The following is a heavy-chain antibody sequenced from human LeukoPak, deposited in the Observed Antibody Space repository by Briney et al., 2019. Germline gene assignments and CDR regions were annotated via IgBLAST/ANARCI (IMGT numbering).Heavy chain of an antibody. D-gene: IGHD4-23*01. CDR1: GFTFSSYA. CDR2: ISGSGGSL. Sequence: GGSLRLSCAASGFTFSSYAMNWVRQAPGKGLEWVSVISGSGGSLYYSDSVRGRFTTSRDNSTNTLYLQMQSLRAEDPPVYYCATAVGGSTHVACWGQGTLVTVSS. J-gene: IGHJ4*02. CDR3: ATAVGGSTHVAC. V-gene: IGHV3-23*01.